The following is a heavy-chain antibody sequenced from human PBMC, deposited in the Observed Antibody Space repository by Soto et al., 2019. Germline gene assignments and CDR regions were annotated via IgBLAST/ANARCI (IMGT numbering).Heavy chain of an antibody. CDR1: GGSIDSFY. CDR2: IYYTGST. CDR3: ATVNYGSRSYLTNFDH. V-gene: IGHV4-59*01. D-gene: IGHD3-10*01. Sequence: SETLSLTCTVSGGSIDSFYWSWIRQSPGKGLEWIGYIYYTGSTVYNPSLKTRVTISLDTSKTQFSLKLRSVTAADTAVYYCATVNYGSRSYLTNFDHCGQGAMVTVYS. J-gene: IGHJ4*02.